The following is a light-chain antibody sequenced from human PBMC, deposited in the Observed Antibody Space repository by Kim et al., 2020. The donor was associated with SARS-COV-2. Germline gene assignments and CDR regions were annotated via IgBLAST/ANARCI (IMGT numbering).Light chain of an antibody. CDR1: QRISNF. V-gene: IGKV1-39*01. Sequence: ASVGDRLTITCRASQRISNFLSWYQQKSGRAPKLLIYAASSLQSGVPSRFSGSGSGTDFTLTISSLQPEDFATYYCQQYYYSPLTFGGGTKLEIK. J-gene: IGKJ4*01. CDR3: QQYYYSPLT. CDR2: AAS.